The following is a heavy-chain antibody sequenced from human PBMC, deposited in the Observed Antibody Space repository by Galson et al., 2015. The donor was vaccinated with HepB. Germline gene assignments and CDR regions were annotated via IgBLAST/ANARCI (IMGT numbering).Heavy chain of an antibody. J-gene: IGHJ4*02. CDR3: ARSKSTVTLFPFDY. D-gene: IGHD4-11*01. CDR1: GFTFSTYG. Sequence: SLRLSCAASGFTFSTYGMHWVRQAPGKGLEWVAVISYDGSNKYYADSVKGRFTISRDNSKNTLYLQMNNLRAEDTAVYYCARSKSTVTLFPFDYWGQGTLVTVSS. CDR2: ISYDGSNK. V-gene: IGHV3-30*03.